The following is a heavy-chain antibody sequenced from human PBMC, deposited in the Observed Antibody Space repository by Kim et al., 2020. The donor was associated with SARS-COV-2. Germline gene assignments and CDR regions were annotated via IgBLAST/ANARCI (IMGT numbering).Heavy chain of an antibody. CDR1: GYKFSSYW. D-gene: IGHD6-13*01. CDR3: ARGSCWPSLTADYFRL. Sequence: GESLKISCEGSGYKFSSYWIGWVRQMPGKGLEWMGVIYPGDSDTRYSPSFRGQVTISAANSISTAYLQWGSLKASDAAIYYCARGSCWPSLTADYFRLWGQGTLVSVSS. CDR2: IYPGDSDT. V-gene: IGHV5-51*01. J-gene: IGHJ1*01.